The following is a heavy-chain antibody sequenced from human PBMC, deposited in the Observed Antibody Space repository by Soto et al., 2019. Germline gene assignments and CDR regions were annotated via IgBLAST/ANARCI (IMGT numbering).Heavy chain of an antibody. Sequence: QVQLQESGPGLVKPSQTLSLTCTVSGGSINSDNDYWTWIRQRPGKGLEWIGFIYYSGNTHYNPSLKSRVTISIDTSKNQFSLKLNSVTAADTAVYYCAKDGGAFDIWGQGTMVTVSS. CDR2: IYYSGNT. CDR3: AKDGGAFDI. D-gene: IGHD3-3*01. J-gene: IGHJ3*02. CDR1: GGSINSDNDY. V-gene: IGHV4-31*03.